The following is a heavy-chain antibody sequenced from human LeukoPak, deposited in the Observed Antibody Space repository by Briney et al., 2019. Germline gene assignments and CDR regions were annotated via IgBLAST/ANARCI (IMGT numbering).Heavy chain of an antibody. Sequence: GRSLRLSCAASGFTFSSYAMHWVRQAPGKGLEWVAVISYDGSNKYYADSVKGRFTISRDNSKNTLYLQMNSLRAGDTAVYYCARGQYSSGWYGAFDIWGQGTMVTVSS. D-gene: IGHD6-19*01. CDR1: GFTFSSYA. CDR3: ARGQYSSGWYGAFDI. CDR2: ISYDGSNK. J-gene: IGHJ3*02. V-gene: IGHV3-30-3*01.